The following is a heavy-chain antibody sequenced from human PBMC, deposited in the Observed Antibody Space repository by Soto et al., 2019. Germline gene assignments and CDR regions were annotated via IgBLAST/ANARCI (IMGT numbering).Heavy chain of an antibody. D-gene: IGHD6-19*01. CDR1: GFTFSSYA. CDR2: ISYDGSNK. J-gene: IGHJ4*02. CDR3: ARDLAVAGTDY. V-gene: IGHV3-30-3*01. Sequence: GGSLRLSCAASGFTFSSYAMHWVRQAQGKGLEWVAVISYDGSNKYYADSVKGRFTISRDNSKNTLYLQMNSLRAEDTAVYYCARDLAVAGTDYWGQGTLVTVSS.